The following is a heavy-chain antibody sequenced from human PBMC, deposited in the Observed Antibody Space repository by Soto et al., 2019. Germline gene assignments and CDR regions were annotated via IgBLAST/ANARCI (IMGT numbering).Heavy chain of an antibody. V-gene: IGHV4-39*01. CDR1: GGSIRISNYF. CDR3: ARPPTANLDAFEI. CDR2: IYYSGST. Sequence: KPSETLSLTCTVSGGSIRISNYFWGCIRQPPGKGLEWIGSIYYSGSTYYNPSLKSRVTISADTSKNQFSLKLNSVTAADTAVYYCARPPTANLDAFEIWGQGTMVTVSS. D-gene: IGHD7-27*01. J-gene: IGHJ3*02.